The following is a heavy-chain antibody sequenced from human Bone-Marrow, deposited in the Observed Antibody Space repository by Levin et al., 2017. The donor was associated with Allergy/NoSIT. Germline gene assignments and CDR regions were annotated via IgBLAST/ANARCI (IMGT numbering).Heavy chain of an antibody. Sequence: GESLKISCAASGFTFSSYGMHWVRQAPGKGLEWVAVILHDGSNKYYADSVKGRFTISRDTSKNTLYLQMNSLRAEDTALYYCAREILVTGPFDYWGQGTLVTVSP. CDR2: ILHDGSNK. CDR3: AREILVTGPFDY. V-gene: IGHV3-30*03. J-gene: IGHJ4*02. D-gene: IGHD3-22*01. CDR1: GFTFSSYG.